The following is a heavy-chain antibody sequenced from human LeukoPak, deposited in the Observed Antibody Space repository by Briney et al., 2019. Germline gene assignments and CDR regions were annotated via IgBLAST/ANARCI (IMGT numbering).Heavy chain of an antibody. CDR3: ARDPADFWSGYYDPSFDY. J-gene: IGHJ4*02. Sequence: ASVKVSCKASGYTFTGYYVHWVRQAPGQGLEWMGWINPNSGGTNYAEKFQGRFTMTRDTSISTAYMELSRLRSDDTAVYYCARDPADFWSGYYDPSFDYWGQGTLVTVSS. D-gene: IGHD3-3*01. CDR1: GYTFTGYY. V-gene: IGHV1-2*02. CDR2: INPNSGGT.